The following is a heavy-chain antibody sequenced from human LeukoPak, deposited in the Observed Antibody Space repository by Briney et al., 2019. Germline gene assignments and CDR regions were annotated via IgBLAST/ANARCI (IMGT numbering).Heavy chain of an antibody. CDR1: GFTFDVYG. D-gene: IGHD6-13*01. CDR3: ARSYSSRSFYYMDV. CDR2: INWNGDYT. V-gene: IGHV3-20*04. J-gene: IGHJ6*03. Sequence: PGRSLRLSCAISGFTFDVYGMNWVPQAPREGLERGSGINWNGDYTHYADSVKGRFTISRDNAKNSLYLQMTSLRAEDTALYYCARSYSSRSFYYMDVWGKGTTVTVS.